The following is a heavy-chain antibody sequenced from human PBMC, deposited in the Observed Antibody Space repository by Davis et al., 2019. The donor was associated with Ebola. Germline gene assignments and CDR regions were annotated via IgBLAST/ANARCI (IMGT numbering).Heavy chain of an antibody. CDR3: AREDWLTFPFDY. V-gene: IGHV4-59*08. D-gene: IGHD3-16*01. CDR1: GGSISSYY. Sequence: GSLRLSCTVSGGSISSYYWSWIRQPPGKGLEWIGYFYYSGSTNYNPSLKSRVTISVDTSKNQFSLKLSSVTAADTAVYYCAREDWLTFPFDYWGQGTLVTVSS. CDR2: FYYSGST. J-gene: IGHJ4*02.